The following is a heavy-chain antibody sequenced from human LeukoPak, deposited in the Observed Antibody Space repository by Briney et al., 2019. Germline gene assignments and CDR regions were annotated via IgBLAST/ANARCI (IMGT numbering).Heavy chain of an antibody. CDR2: ISSSGSTI. Sequence: PWGSLRLSCAASGFTFSNYYMSWIRQAPGTGLERISYISSSGSTIYYADSVKGRFTISRDNARNSLYLQMNSLRAEDTAVYYCARERAIASLRPYYFDYWGQGTLVTVSS. D-gene: IGHD6-6*01. J-gene: IGHJ4*02. CDR3: ARERAIASLRPYYFDY. V-gene: IGHV3-11*01. CDR1: GFTFSNYY.